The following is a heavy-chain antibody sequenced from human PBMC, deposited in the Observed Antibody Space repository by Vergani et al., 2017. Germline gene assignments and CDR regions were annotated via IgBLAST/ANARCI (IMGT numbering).Heavy chain of an antibody. D-gene: IGHD3-10*01. J-gene: IGHJ6*02. Sequence: QVQLVESGGGLVKPGGSLRLSCAASGFTFSDYYMSWIRQAPGKGLEWVSYISSSSSYTNYADSVKGRFTISRDNAKNSLYLQMNSLRAEDTAVYYCARDTSGELPDHYYYYGTDVWGQGTTVTVSS. CDR3: ARDTSGELPDHYYYYGTDV. CDR1: GFTFSDYY. V-gene: IGHV3-11*05. CDR2: ISSSSSYT.